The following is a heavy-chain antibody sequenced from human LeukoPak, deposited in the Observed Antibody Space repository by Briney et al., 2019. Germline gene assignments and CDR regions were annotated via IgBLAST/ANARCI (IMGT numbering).Heavy chain of an antibody. J-gene: IGHJ4*02. V-gene: IGHV1-2*02. CDR3: ARGLYDSSGYWD. CDR2: INPNSGGT. CDR1: GYTFTGYY. Sequence: ASVKVSCKASGYTFTGYYMHWVRQAPGQGLEWMGWINPNSGGTNYAQKFQGRVTMTRDTSISTAYMELSKLRSDDTAVYYCARGLYDSSGYWDWGQGTLVTVSS. D-gene: IGHD3-22*01.